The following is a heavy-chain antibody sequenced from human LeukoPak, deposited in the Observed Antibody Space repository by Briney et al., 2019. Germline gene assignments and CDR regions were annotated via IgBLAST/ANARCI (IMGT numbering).Heavy chain of an antibody. Sequence: GGSLRLSCVTSGFPFSSNYMSWVRQAPGKGLEWVSVIYSGGSTYYADSVKGRFTISRDNSKNTLYLQMNSLRAEDTAVYYCAREGESLFDYWGQGTLVTVSS. CDR2: IYSGGST. CDR3: AREGESLFDY. D-gene: IGHD3-16*01. CDR1: GFPFSSNY. V-gene: IGHV3-53*01. J-gene: IGHJ4*02.